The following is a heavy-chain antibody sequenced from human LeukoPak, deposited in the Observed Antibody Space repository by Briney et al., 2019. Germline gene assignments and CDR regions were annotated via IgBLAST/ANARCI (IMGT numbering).Heavy chain of an antibody. CDR2: IYYSGST. J-gene: IGHJ3*02. Sequence: SETLSLTCTVSGGSISSGGYYWSWIRQHPGKGLEWIGYIYYSGSTYYNPSLKSRVTISVDTSKNQFSLKLSSVTAADTAVYYCARAEDTAMGLSAFDIWGQGTMVTVSS. CDR3: ARAEDTAMGLSAFDI. D-gene: IGHD5-18*01. CDR1: GGSISSGGYY. V-gene: IGHV4-31*03.